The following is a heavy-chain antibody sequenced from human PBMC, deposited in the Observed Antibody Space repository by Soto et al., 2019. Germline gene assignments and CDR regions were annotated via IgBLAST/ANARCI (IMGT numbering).Heavy chain of an antibody. CDR2: IYYSGST. CDR3: ARDNYYGSGSYQTIYGMDV. D-gene: IGHD3-10*01. J-gene: IGHJ6*02. V-gene: IGHV4-59*01. CDR1: GGSISSYY. Sequence: PSETLSLTCTVSGGSISSYYWSWIRQPPGKELEWIGYIYYSGSTNYNPSLKSRVTISVDTSKNQFSLKLSSVTAADTAVYYCARDNYYGSGSYQTIYGMDVWGQGTTVTVSS.